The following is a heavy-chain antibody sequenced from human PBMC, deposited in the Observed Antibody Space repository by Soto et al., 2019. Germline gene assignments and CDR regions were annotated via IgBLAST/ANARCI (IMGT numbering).Heavy chain of an antibody. J-gene: IGHJ5*02. D-gene: IGHD6-13*01. CDR3: AKEYMIAAAGTGWFDP. CDR1: GFTFSSYA. Sequence: PGGSLRLSCAASGFTFSSYAMSWVRQAPGKGLEWVSAISGSGGSTYYADSVKGRFTISRDNSKNTLYLQMNSLRAEDTAVYYCAKEYMIAAAGTGWFDPWGQGTLVTVSS. CDR2: ISGSGGST. V-gene: IGHV3-23*01.